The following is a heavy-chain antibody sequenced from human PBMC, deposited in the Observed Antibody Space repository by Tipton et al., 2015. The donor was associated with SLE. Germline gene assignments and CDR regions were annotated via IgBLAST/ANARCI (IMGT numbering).Heavy chain of an antibody. V-gene: IGHV4-38-2*02. Sequence: LRLSCTVSGYSVSSGYYWGWIRQPPGKGLEWIGSIYHSGSTYYNPSLKSRVTISVDTSKNQFSLKLTSVTAADTAVYYCARSSGLLYYFDYWGQGTLVTVSS. J-gene: IGHJ4*02. CDR1: GYSVSSGYY. CDR3: ARSSGLLYYFDY. D-gene: IGHD6-19*01. CDR2: IYHSGST.